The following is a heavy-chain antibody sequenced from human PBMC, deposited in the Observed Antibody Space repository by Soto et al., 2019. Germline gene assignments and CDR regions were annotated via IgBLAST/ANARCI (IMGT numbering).Heavy chain of an antibody. V-gene: IGHV5-10-1*04. CDR3: ARPVGATPLSYYFDY. CDR1: GYTFSGHW. Sequence: GASLKISCKTSGYTFSGHWISWVRQVPGKGLQWMGNIDPGDSYINYNPSFQGQVTISADKSISTAYLQWSSLKASDTAMYYCARPVGATPLSYYFDYWGQGTLVTVSS. D-gene: IGHD1-26*01. J-gene: IGHJ4*02. CDR2: IDPGDSYI.